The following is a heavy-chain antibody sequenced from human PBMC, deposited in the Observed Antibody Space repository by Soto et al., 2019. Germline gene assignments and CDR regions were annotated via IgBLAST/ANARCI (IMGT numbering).Heavy chain of an antibody. D-gene: IGHD3-9*01. CDR3: ARGVRYFDWSGEKMYYFDY. V-gene: IGHV1-2*04. J-gene: IGHJ4*02. CDR1: GYTFTGYY. CDR2: INPNSGGT. Sequence: ASVKVSCKASGYTFTGYYMHWVRQAPGQGLEWMGWINPNSGGTNYAQKFQGWVTMTMDTYISTAYMELSRLGSDDTAVYYCARGVRYFDWSGEKMYYFDYWGQGTLVTVSS.